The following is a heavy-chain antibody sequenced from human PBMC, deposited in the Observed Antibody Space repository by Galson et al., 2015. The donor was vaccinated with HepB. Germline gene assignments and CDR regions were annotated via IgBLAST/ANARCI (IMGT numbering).Heavy chain of an antibody. CDR3: ARVLSTSWASGFDY. CDR2: ISSSDYYT. V-gene: IGHV3-21*01. D-gene: IGHD2-2*01. Sequence: SLRLSCAGSEFIFSDFTMNWVRQAPGKGLEWVSSISSSDYYTDYADSVKGRFTISRDNAKNSLFLQMNSLRADDTAVYYCARVLSTSWASGFDYWGQGTLVTVS. CDR1: EFIFSDFT. J-gene: IGHJ4*02.